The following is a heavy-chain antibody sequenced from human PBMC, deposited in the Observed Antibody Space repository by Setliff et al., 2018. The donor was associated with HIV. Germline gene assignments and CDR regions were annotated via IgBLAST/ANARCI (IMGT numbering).Heavy chain of an antibody. J-gene: IGHJ4*02. CDR1: GFRFSNYA. V-gene: IGHV3-23*01. D-gene: IGHD3-22*01. Sequence: GGSLRLSCTASGFRFSNYAMTWVRQAPGKGLEWVATIGGVGFVSTYYADSVKGRFTISRDNSNNTLYLQMNSLRPEDTAIYYCAKEVPYSNGFMYFDYWGQGTLVTVSS. CDR3: AKEVPYSNGFMYFDY. CDR2: IGGVGFVST.